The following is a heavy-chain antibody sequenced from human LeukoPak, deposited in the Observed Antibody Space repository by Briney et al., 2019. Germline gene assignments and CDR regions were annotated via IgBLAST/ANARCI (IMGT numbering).Heavy chain of an antibody. J-gene: IGHJ4*02. CDR2: ISGGGGNT. V-gene: IGHV3-23*01. D-gene: IGHD6-13*01. CDR1: GFTFSNYA. CDR3: AKEERAAAGRDFEY. Sequence: PGGSLRLSCAASGFTFSNYAMSWVRQAPGKGLEWASSISGGGGNTYYADSVKGRFTISRDNSKNTVDLQMNSLRAEDTAVYYCAKEERAAAGRDFEYWGQGILVTVSS.